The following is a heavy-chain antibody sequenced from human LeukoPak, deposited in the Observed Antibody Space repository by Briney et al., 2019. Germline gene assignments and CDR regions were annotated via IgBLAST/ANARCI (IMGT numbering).Heavy chain of an antibody. J-gene: IGHJ4*02. Sequence: PGGSLRLSCAASGFTFSSYEMNWVRQAPGKGLEWVSSISSSSSYIYYADSVKGRFTISRDNAKNSLYLQMNSLRAEDTAVYYCARDGSVTMIVVGILDYWGQGTLVTVSS. CDR3: ARDGSVTMIVVGILDY. CDR2: ISSSSSYI. V-gene: IGHV3-21*01. CDR1: GFTFSSYE. D-gene: IGHD3-22*01.